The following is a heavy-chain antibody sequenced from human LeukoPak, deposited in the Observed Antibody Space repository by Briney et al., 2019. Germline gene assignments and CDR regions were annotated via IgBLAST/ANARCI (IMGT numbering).Heavy chain of an antibody. J-gene: IGHJ3*02. D-gene: IGHD3-3*01. CDR3: ARDGNYDSSDAFDI. CDR1: GFTFSSYA. V-gene: IGHV3-23*01. Sequence: GGSLRLSCAASGFTFSSYAMTWVRQAPGKGLEWVSTISGSGVSTYYADSVKGRFTISRDNSKNSLYLQMNSLRAEDTAVYYCARDGNYDSSDAFDIWGQGTMVTVSS. CDR2: ISGSGVST.